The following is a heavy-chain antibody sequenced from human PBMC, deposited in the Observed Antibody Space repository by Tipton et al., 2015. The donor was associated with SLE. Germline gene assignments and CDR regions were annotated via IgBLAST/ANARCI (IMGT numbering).Heavy chain of an antibody. Sequence: TLSLTCSVSGSSISRGYYWSWIRQPPGKGLEWTGTIHHSGDTYYNPSLRSRLTISVDTSKNQFSLHLSSVTAADSAVYYCARAIGDSGTYYYYYHMDAWGKGTTVTVSS. J-gene: IGHJ6*03. CDR1: GSSISRGYY. V-gene: IGHV4-38-2*02. CDR2: IHHSGDT. CDR3: ARAIGDSGTYYYYYHMDA. D-gene: IGHD3-22*01.